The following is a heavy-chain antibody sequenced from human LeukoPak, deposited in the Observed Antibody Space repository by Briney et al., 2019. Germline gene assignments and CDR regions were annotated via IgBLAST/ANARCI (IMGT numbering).Heavy chain of an antibody. CDR3: ARHPDYGSGSPRIDY. CDR2: IYPGDSDT. D-gene: IGHD3-10*01. V-gene: IGHV5-51*01. J-gene: IGHJ4*02. CDR1: GYSFISYW. Sequence: GESLKISCKGSGYSFISYWIGWVRQMPGKGLEWMGIIYPGDSDTRYSPSFQGQVTISADKSISTAYLQWSSLKASDTAMYYCARHPDYGSGSPRIDYWGQGTLVTVSS.